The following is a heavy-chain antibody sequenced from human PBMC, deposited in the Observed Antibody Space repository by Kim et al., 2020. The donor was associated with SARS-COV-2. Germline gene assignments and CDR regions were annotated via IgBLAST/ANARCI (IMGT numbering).Heavy chain of an antibody. CDR3: ARGKQWLDAFDL. D-gene: IGHD6-19*01. J-gene: IGHJ3*01. Sequence: GGSLRLSCAASGFTFSNYWMSWVRQAPGKGLEWVANIKQEGSEKYYVDSVKGRFTISRDNAKNSLYLQMNSLRAEDTAVYYCARGKQWLDAFDLWGQGTMVTVSS. CDR2: IKQEGSEK. V-gene: IGHV3-7*01. CDR1: GFTFSNYW.